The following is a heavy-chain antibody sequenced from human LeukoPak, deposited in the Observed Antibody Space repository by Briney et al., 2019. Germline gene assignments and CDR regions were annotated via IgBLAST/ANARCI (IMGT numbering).Heavy chain of an antibody. CDR1: GFTFSNFW. V-gene: IGHV3-21*01. J-gene: IGHJ6*03. D-gene: IGHD2-2*01. CDR3: ARDPSPRTSYYYYYMDV. Sequence: GGSLRLSCAASGFTFSNFWMNWVRQAPGKGLEWVSSISMSNFYIYYADSVKGRFTISRDNAKNSLYLQMNSLRADDTAVYYCARDPSPRTSYYYYYMDVWGKGTTVTVSS. CDR2: ISMSNFYI.